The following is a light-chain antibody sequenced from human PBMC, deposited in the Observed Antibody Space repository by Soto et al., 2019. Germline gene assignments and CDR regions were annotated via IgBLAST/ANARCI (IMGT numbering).Light chain of an antibody. CDR1: SSDVGGYNY. Sequence: QSALTQPASVSGSPGQSITISCTGTSSDVGGYNYVSWYQQHPGKAPKLMIYAVRNRPSGVSNRFPGSKSVNTASLTISGLQAEDEADYYCSSYTTVNTYVFGTGTKITVL. V-gene: IGLV2-14*01. CDR3: SSYTTVNTYV. CDR2: AVR. J-gene: IGLJ1*01.